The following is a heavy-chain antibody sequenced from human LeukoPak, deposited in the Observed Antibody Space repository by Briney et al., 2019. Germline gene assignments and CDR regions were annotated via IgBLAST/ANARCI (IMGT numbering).Heavy chain of an antibody. CDR2: ISESSIST. J-gene: IGHJ4*02. D-gene: IGHD2-15*01. CDR1: GFIVYSNY. V-gene: IGHV3-23*01. Sequence: GGSLRLSCAASGFIVYSNYMTWVRQAPGKGLEWVSSISESSISTYYADSVKGRFTISRDIAKNTLYLRMNSLRADDTAVYYCAKAGNTAWSAVDYWGRGTLVTVSS. CDR3: AKAGNTAWSAVDY.